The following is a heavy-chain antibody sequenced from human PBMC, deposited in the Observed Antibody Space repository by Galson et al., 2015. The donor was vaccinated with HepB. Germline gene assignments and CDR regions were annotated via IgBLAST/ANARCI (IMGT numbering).Heavy chain of an antibody. CDR2: INPNSGGT. Sequence: SVKVSCKASGYTFTGYYMHWVRQAPGQGLEWMGWINPNSGGTNYAQKFQGWVTMTRDTSISTAYMELSRLRSDDTAVYYCARDKGVRGVSGYYYYYGMDVWGQGTTVTVSS. CDR1: GYTFTGYY. J-gene: IGHJ6*02. D-gene: IGHD3-10*01. V-gene: IGHV1-2*04. CDR3: ARDKGVRGVSGYYYYYGMDV.